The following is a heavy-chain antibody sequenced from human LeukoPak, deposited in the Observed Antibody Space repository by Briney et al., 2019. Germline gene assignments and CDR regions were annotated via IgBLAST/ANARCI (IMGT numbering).Heavy chain of an antibody. CDR2: ISGDGGVT. D-gene: IGHD2-8*01. CDR3: AKVGYCSNNCFRTHDY. CDR1: GFSFSESV. Sequence: PGGSLRLSCAASGFSFSESVMSWVRQAPGKGLEWVSAISGDGGVTYYADSVRGRFTISRDNSKNTVYLQLNSLRAEDTATYYCAKVGYCSNNCFRTHDYWGQGAVVTVSS. J-gene: IGHJ4*02. V-gene: IGHV3-23*01.